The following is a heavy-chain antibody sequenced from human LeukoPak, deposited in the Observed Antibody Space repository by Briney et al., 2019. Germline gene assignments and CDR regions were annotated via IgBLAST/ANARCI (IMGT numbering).Heavy chain of an antibody. D-gene: IGHD4-17*01. CDR2: IYHSGST. CDR3: ARGGDYGDSFDY. CDR1: GGSVNSYS. J-gene: IGHJ4*02. V-gene: IGHV4-30-2*01. Sequence: PSETLSLTCTVSGGSVNSYSWSWIRQPPGKGLEWIGYIYHSGSTYYNPSLKSRVTISVDRSKNQFSLKLSSVTAADTAVYYCARGGDYGDSFDYWGQGTLVTVSS.